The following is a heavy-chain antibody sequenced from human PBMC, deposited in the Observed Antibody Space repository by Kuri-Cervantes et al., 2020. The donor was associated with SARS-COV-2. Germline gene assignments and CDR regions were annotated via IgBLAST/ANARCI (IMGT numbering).Heavy chain of an antibody. V-gene: IGHV3-23*01. D-gene: IGHD1-26*01. Sequence: GESLKISCAASGFTFSSYATSWVRQAPGKGLEWVSAISGSGGSTYYADSVKGRFTISRDNSKNTLYLQMNSLRAEDTAVYYCAKEFSGSYWTGNFDYWGQGTLVTVSS. CDR2: ISGSGGST. J-gene: IGHJ4*02. CDR1: GFTFSSYA. CDR3: AKEFSGSYWTGNFDY.